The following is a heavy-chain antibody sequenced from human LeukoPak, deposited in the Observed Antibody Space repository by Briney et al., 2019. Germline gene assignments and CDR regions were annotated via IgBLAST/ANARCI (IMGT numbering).Heavy chain of an antibody. CDR1: GYTFTGYY. Sequence: GASVKVSRKASGYTFTGYYMHWVRQAPGQGLEWMGWINPNSGGTNYAQKFQGRVTMTRDTSISTAYMELSRLRSDDTAVYYCARADYGDYLATWFDPWGQGTLVTVSS. V-gene: IGHV1-2*02. J-gene: IGHJ5*02. CDR3: ARADYGDYLATWFDP. CDR2: INPNSGGT. D-gene: IGHD4-17*01.